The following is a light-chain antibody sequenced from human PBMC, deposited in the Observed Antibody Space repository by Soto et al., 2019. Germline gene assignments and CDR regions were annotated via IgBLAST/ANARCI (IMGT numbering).Light chain of an antibody. CDR1: QSVYNNY. V-gene: IGKV3-20*01. CDR2: GAS. CDR3: QQFTFSMWT. J-gene: IGKJ1*01. Sequence: EVVLTQSPGTLSLSPGETATLSCRTSQSVYNNYLAWYQHKPGQAPRLLIHGASSRATDVPDRFSASGSGTDFTLTIRRLEPEDFAVYYCQQFTFSMWTFGQWTRVEV.